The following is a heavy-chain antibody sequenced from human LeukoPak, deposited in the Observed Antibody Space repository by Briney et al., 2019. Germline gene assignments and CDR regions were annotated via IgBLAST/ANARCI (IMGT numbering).Heavy chain of an antibody. J-gene: IGHJ5*02. CDR2: IIPILGIA. CDR3: ARGGSVVVPAANYPSEYNWFDR. Sequence: ASVKVSCTGSGGTFTSYAISWVRQAHGQGQEWRGRIIPILGIANYAQKFQGRVTITSDKSTSTAYMELSSLRSEDTAVYYCARGGSVVVPAANYPSEYNWFDRWGQGTLVTVSS. D-gene: IGHD2-2*01. V-gene: IGHV1-69*04. CDR1: GGTFTSYA.